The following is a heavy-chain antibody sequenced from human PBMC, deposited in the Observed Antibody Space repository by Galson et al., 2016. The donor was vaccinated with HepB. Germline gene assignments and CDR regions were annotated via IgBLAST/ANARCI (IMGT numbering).Heavy chain of an antibody. J-gene: IGHJ4*02. CDR2: IYNDGRT. CDR1: GFIVSGHH. CDR3: VFFGGNSDS. Sequence: SLRLSCAISGFIVSGHHMSWVRQAPGKGLEWVSIIYNDGRTHYADSVKGRFIISRDTSKNALFLQMNSLRDDDTAVYYCVFFGGNSDSGAQGILVTVSS. D-gene: IGHD3-16*01. V-gene: IGHV3-53*01.